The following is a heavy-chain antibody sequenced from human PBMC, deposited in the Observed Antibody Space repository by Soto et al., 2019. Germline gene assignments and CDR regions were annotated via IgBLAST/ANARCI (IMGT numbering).Heavy chain of an antibody. D-gene: IGHD6-13*01. CDR3: ARDHGGSTWFVGIYYYFGVDV. CDR2: ISGSSDTI. J-gene: IGHJ6*02. V-gene: IGHV3-48*02. Sequence: EVQLVESGGGLVQPGGSLRLSCAASGFTLSSYNMNWVRQAPGKGLEWVSYISGSSDTIYYADSVKGRFTISRDNAKNGVYLQMDSLRDEDTAVYYCARDHGGSTWFVGIYYYFGVDVWGQGTTVTVSS. CDR1: GFTLSSYN.